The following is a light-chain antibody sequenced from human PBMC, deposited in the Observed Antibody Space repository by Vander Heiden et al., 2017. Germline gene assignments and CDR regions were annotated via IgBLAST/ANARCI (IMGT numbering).Light chain of an antibody. CDR2: AAS. Sequence: AIRMTQSPSSFSASTGDRVTITCRASQGISSYLVWYQQKPGKAPKLLIYAASTLQSGVPSRFSGSGSGTDFTLTISCLQSEDFATYYCLQDYSYPRTFGQGTKVEIK. J-gene: IGKJ1*01. V-gene: IGKV1-8*01. CDR1: QGISSY. CDR3: LQDYSYPRT.